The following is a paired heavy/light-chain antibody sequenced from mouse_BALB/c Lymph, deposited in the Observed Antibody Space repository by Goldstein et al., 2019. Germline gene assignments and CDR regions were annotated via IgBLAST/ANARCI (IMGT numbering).Heavy chain of an antibody. V-gene: IGHV1-7*01. D-gene: IGHD1-1*02. J-gene: IGHJ3*01. CDR3: ARRDYGFAY. CDR2: INPSTGYT. CDR1: GYTFTSYW. Sequence: QVQLQQSGAELAKPGASVKMSCKASGYTFTSYWMHWVKQRPGQGLEWIGYINPSTGYTEYNQKFKDKATLTADKSSSTAYMQLSSLTSEDSAVYYCARRDYGFAYWGQGTLVTVSA.
Light chain of an antibody. CDR2: DTS. CDR3: QQWSSNPLT. V-gene: IGKV4-59*01. J-gene: IGKJ5*01. Sequence: QIVLTQSPAIMSASPGEKVTMTCSASSSVSYMHWYQQKSGTSPKRWIYDTSKLASGVPARFSGSGSGTSYSLTISSMEAEDAATYYCQQWSSNPLTFGAGTKLELK. CDR1: SSVSY.